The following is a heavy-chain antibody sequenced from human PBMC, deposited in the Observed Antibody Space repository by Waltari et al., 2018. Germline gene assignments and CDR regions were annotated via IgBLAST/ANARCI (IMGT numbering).Heavy chain of an antibody. D-gene: IGHD2-8*01. Sequence: QVQLVESGGGVLQPGRSLRLSCVASGFTFRNYGMHWVRQAPGKGLGWVAGIWHDGRDSYHTDSVKGRFTISRDNSRNTLYLQMDSLRAEDTAVYYCAKDGPAGSCSNDICSFDSWGQGILVTVSS. CDR2: IWHDGRDS. J-gene: IGHJ4*02. CDR3: AKDGPAGSCSNDICSFDS. CDR1: GFTFRNYG. V-gene: IGHV3-33*03.